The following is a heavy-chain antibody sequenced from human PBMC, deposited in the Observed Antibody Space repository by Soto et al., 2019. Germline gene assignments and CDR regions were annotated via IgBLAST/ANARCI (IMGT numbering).Heavy chain of an antibody. CDR1: GFTFSSYA. V-gene: IGHV3-23*01. CDR3: WTGGGRTYSKSPEPIEY. Sequence: GGSLRLSCAASGFTFSSYAMSWVRQAPGKGLEWVSAISGTGGSTYYADSVRGRFTISRDNSKKTLYLQMNSMRAEDTAVYYFWTGGGRTYSKSPEPIEYRGQVTLVSVAS. J-gene: IGHJ4*02. CDR2: ISGTGGST. D-gene: IGHD2-15*01.